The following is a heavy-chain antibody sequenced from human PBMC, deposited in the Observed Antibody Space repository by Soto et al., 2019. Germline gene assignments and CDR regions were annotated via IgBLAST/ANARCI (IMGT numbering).Heavy chain of an antibody. CDR3: AKDLLSGGRCCSPCYYYDVMDV. CDR2: ISGSGGTT. Sequence: EVQLLESGGGLVQPGGSLRLSCAASGFTFSSYVMSWVRQAPGKGLEWVSGISGSGGTTYYADSVKGRFAISRDNSKNTLNLEMNSLRAEYTAVYYCAKDLLSGGRCCSPCYYYDVMDVWGQGTTVTVSS. D-gene: IGHD2-15*01. J-gene: IGHJ6*02. CDR1: GFTFSSYV. V-gene: IGHV3-23*01.